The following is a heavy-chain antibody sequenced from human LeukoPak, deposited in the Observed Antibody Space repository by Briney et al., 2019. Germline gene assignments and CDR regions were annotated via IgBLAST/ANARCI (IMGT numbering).Heavy chain of an antibody. CDR2: ISGTGGST. CDR1: GFTFSSYS. Sequence: GGSLRLSCAASGFTFSSYSMNWVRQAPGKGLEWVSAISGTGGSTYYADSVKGRFTISRDNSKTTLYLQMNSLRAEDTAVYYCARWRFQLLDYWGQGTLVTVSS. V-gene: IGHV3-23*01. D-gene: IGHD2-2*01. CDR3: ARWRFQLLDY. J-gene: IGHJ4*02.